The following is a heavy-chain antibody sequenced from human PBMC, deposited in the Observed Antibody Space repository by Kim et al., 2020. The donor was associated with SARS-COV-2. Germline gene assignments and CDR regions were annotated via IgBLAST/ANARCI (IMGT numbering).Heavy chain of an antibody. CDR3: AKLDAWSSSPNYFDH. CDR2: ISGRDDRT. CDR1: GFTFSFYA. J-gene: IGHJ4*02. V-gene: IGHV3-23*01. D-gene: IGHD6-13*01. Sequence: GGSLRLSCAASGFTFSFYAMTWVRQAPGKGLEWVSSISGRDDRTYYADSVKGRFTISRDNSKNTLYLQMNSLRAEDTAVYYCAKLDAWSSSPNYFDHWGLGPLVTVSS.